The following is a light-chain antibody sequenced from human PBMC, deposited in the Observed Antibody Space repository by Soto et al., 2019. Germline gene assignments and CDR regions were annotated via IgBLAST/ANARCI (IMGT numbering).Light chain of an antibody. V-gene: IGKV1-33*01. J-gene: IGKJ4*01. Sequence: DIQMTQSPSSLSASVGDRVTITCRASQDMKNYLNWYQHKPGKAPKLLIYDASFLETGVPPRFSGSGSGTDFTFTITSLQPEDIATYYCQQSDHVPFFSGGTKVEIK. CDR3: QQSDHVPF. CDR1: QDMKNY. CDR2: DAS.